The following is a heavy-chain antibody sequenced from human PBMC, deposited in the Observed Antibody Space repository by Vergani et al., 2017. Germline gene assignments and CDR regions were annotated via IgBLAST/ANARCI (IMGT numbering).Heavy chain of an antibody. D-gene: IGHD4-17*01. J-gene: IGHJ6*02. V-gene: IGHV1-69-2*01. CDR1: GYTFTDHY. CDR3: ATPQTVTTGGMEV. CDR2: VDPEDGET. Sequence: EVQLVQSGAEVKKPGATMKISCKVSGYTFTDHYMHWVKQAPGKGLEWMGLVDPEDGETIYAEKFKGRVTIAADTSTDTANLELGSLRSEDTAVYYCATPQTVTTGGMEVWGQGTTVIVSS.